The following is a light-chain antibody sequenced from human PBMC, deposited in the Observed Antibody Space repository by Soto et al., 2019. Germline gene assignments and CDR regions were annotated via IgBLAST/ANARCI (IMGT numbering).Light chain of an antibody. Sequence: QSALTQPASVSGSPGQSITISCTGTSSDVGGYNYVSLYQQHPGEAPKLMIYDVSNRPSGVSDRFSGSKSDNTASLNISGLQTEDEADYYCSSYTSAITYVFGTGTKLTVL. J-gene: IGLJ1*01. V-gene: IGLV2-14*01. CDR1: SSDVGGYNY. CDR2: DVS. CDR3: SSYTSAITYV.